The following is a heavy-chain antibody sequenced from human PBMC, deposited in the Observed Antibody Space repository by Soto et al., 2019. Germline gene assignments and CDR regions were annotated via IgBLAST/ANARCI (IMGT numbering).Heavy chain of an antibody. J-gene: IGHJ6*03. D-gene: IGHD6-6*01. V-gene: IGHV4-59*01. CDR1: GGSISSYF. CDR3: ARAVWCSSAAFYYYYMDV. Sequence: SETLSLTCTVSGGSISSYFWSWIRQPPGKGLEWIGYINYSGSTNYNPSLKSRVTIAVDTSKNQFSLKLSSVTAADTAVYYCARAVWCSSAAFYYYYMDVWGKGTTVTVSS. CDR2: INYSGST.